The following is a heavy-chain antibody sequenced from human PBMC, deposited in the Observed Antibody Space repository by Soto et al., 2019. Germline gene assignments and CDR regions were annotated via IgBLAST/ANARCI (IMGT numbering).Heavy chain of an antibody. CDR1: GGTFSSYA. Sequence: SVKVSCKASGGTFSSYAISWVRQAPGQGLEWMGGIIAIFGTANYAQKFQGRVTITADESTSTAYMELSSLRSEHTAVYSCARSYSSGWIHWFDPWGQGTLVTVSS. CDR2: IIAIFGTA. CDR3: ARSYSSGWIHWFDP. D-gene: IGHD6-19*01. J-gene: IGHJ5*02. V-gene: IGHV1-69*13.